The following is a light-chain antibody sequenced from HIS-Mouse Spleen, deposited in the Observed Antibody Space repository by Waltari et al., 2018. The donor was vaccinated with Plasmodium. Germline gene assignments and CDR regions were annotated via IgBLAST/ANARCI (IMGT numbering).Light chain of an antibody. Sequence: EIVLTQSPATLSLSPGERATLSCRASQSVSSYLAWYQQKPGQAPRLLTYEASNRATGIPARFSGSGSGTDFTLTISSLEPEDFAVYYCQQRSNWPPGFGQGTRLEIK. CDR1: QSVSSY. CDR2: EAS. CDR3: QQRSNWPPG. J-gene: IGKJ5*01. V-gene: IGKV3-11*01.